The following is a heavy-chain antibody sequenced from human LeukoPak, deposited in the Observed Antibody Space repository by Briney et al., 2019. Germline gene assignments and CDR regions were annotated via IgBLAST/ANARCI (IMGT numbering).Heavy chain of an antibody. D-gene: IGHD3-22*01. V-gene: IGHV1-18*01. J-gene: IGHJ4*02. CDR2: ISAYNGNR. CDR1: GYTFTNYG. CDR3: ARAIHEDYYDSSGSPYFDY. Sequence: GASVKVSCKASGYTFTNYGISWVRQAPGQGLEWMGWISAYNGNRNYAQKVKGRVTMTTDTSTSTAYMELGSLRSDDTAVYYCARAIHEDYYDSSGSPYFDYWGQGTLVTVSS.